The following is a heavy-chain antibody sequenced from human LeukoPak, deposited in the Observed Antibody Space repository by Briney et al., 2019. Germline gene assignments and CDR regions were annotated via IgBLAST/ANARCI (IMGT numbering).Heavy chain of an antibody. Sequence: ASVKVSCKASGGTFSSYAISWVRQAPGQGLEWMGGIIPIFGTANYAQKFQGRVTITTDESTSTAYMELSSLRSEDTAVYYCARALAEDTATDHYYYMDVWGKGTTVTVSS. D-gene: IGHD5-18*01. J-gene: IGHJ6*03. CDR3: ARALAEDTATDHYYYMDV. CDR1: GGTFSSYA. CDR2: IIPIFGTA. V-gene: IGHV1-69*05.